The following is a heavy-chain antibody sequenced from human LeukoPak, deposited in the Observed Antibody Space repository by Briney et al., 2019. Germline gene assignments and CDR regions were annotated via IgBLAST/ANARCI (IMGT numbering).Heavy chain of an antibody. CDR1: GGSISSSSYY. V-gene: IGHV4-39*01. Sequence: ETLSLTCTVSGGSISSSSYYWGWIRQPPGKGLEWIGSIYYSGSTYYHPSLKSRVTISVDTSKNQFSLKLSSVTAADTAVYYCAVVVGATRGTYYFDYWGQGTLVTVSS. J-gene: IGHJ4*02. CDR2: IYYSGST. D-gene: IGHD1-26*01. CDR3: AVVVGATRGTYYFDY.